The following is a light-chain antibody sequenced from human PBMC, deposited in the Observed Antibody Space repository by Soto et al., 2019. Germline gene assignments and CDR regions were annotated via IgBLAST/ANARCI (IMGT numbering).Light chain of an antibody. Sequence: DIQITQSPSTLSASIGDRVTITCRASQSLNSWLAWYQQKPGKAPKLLIYKASNLESGVPSRFSGSGSGTEFTLTISSLQPDDYATYYCQQYIDYFTFGGGTKV. CDR3: QQYIDYFT. V-gene: IGKV1-5*03. J-gene: IGKJ4*01. CDR1: QSLNSW. CDR2: KAS.